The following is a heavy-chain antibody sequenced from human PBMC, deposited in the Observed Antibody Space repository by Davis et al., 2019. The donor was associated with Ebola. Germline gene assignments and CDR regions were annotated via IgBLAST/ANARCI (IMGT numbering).Heavy chain of an antibody. D-gene: IGHD3-16*01. Sequence: ASVKVSCKASGYTFTTNGITWVRQAPGQGLEWMGWISTYNGNTDYSQNFQGRVTMTTDTSTSTAYMELRSLRSDDTAVYYCARDCRRGYYDYIWGSWLFDYWGQGTLVTVSS. CDR3: ARDCRRGYYDYIWGSWLFDY. V-gene: IGHV1-18*01. CDR2: ISTYNGNT. CDR1: GYTFTTNG. J-gene: IGHJ4*02.